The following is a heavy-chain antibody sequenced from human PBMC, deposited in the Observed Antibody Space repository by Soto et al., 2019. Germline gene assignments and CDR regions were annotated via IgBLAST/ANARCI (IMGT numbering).Heavy chain of an antibody. CDR3: ARGLYYYDDFDY. J-gene: IGHJ4*02. Sequence: PSETLSLTCAVYGGSFSGYYWSWIRQPPGKGLEWIGGINHSGSTNYNPSLKSRVTISVDTSKNQFSLKLSSVTAADTAVYYCARGLYYYDDFDYWGQGTLVTVSS. CDR2: INHSGST. V-gene: IGHV4-34*01. CDR1: GGSFSGYY. D-gene: IGHD3-22*01.